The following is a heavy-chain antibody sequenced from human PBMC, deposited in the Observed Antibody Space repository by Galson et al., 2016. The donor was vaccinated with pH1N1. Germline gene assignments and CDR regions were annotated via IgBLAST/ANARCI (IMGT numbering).Heavy chain of an antibody. CDR1: GGSISSSNW. D-gene: IGHD3-22*01. Sequence: ETLSLTCAVSGGSISSSNWWSWVRQPPGKGLEWIGEIYHSGSTNYNPSLKSRVTISVDKPKNQFSLKLSSVTAADTAVYYCATSLEYDNNGYVDYWGQGTLVTVSS. CDR2: IYHSGST. V-gene: IGHV4-4*02. CDR3: ATSLEYDNNGYVDY. J-gene: IGHJ4*02.